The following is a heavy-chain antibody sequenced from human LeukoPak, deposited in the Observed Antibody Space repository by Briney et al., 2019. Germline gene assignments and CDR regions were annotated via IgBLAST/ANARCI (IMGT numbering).Heavy chain of an antibody. D-gene: IGHD3-9*01. Sequence: ASVKVSCKASGYTFTSYDINWVRQATGQGLEWMGWMNPNSGNTGYAQKFQGRVTMTRNTSISTAYMELSRLRSDDTAVYYCARARVLGYFVASRGNYFDYWGQGTLVTVSS. J-gene: IGHJ4*02. CDR2: MNPNSGNT. CDR1: GYTFTSYD. V-gene: IGHV1-8*01. CDR3: ARARVLGYFVASRGNYFDY.